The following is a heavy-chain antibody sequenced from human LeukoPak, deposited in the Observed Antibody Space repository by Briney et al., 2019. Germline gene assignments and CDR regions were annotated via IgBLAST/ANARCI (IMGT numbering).Heavy chain of an antibody. Sequence: ASVKVSCKASGYTFSDYGISWVRQAPGQGLEWMGWISTSYGNTTYAQKLQGRVAMTTDTSTSTAYMELRSLRSDDTAVYYCARDCDRSGYYCYWGQGTLVTVSS. J-gene: IGHJ4*02. D-gene: IGHD3-22*01. CDR3: ARDCDRSGYYCY. CDR2: ISTSYGNT. V-gene: IGHV1-18*01. CDR1: GYTFSDYG.